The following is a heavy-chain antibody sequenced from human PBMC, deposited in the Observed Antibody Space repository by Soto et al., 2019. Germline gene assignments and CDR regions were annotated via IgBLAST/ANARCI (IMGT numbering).Heavy chain of an antibody. V-gene: IGHV1-69*13. Sequence: ASVKVSCKASGGTFSSYAISWVRQAPGQGLEWMGGIIPIFGTANYAQKFQGRVTITAYESTSTAYMELSSLRSEDTAVYYCARSRTTVTPTGWYYYYGMDVWGQGTTVTVSS. J-gene: IGHJ6*02. CDR3: ARSRTTVTPTGWYYYYGMDV. D-gene: IGHD4-4*01. CDR2: IIPIFGTA. CDR1: GGTFSSYA.